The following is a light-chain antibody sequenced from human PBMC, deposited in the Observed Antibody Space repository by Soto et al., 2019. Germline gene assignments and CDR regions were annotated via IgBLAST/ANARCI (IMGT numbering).Light chain of an antibody. Sequence: QSALTQPASVSGSPGQSITISCTGTSSDIGTYIYVSWYLQHPGKAPKLMIYEVGNRPSGVSNRFSGSKSGNTASLTISGLQAEDEADYYCSSYTSSNRVVFGGGTKLT. CDR2: EVG. J-gene: IGLJ2*01. CDR1: SSDIGTYIY. V-gene: IGLV2-14*01. CDR3: SSYTSSNRVV.